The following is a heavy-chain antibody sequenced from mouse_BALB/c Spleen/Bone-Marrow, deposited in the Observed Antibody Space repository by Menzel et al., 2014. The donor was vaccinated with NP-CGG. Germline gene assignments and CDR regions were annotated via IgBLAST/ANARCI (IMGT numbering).Heavy chain of an antibody. J-gene: IGHJ4*01. CDR1: GYTFTSYW. Sequence: QVQLQQPGAELVRPGASVKVSCKASGYTFTSYWINWVKQRPGQGLEWIGNIYPSDSYTNYNQNLKDKATLTVDKSSSTAYMQLSSPTSEDSAVYYFTRQYGNYYAMDYWGQGTSVTVSS. CDR2: IYPSDSYT. CDR3: TRQYGNYYAMDY. V-gene: IGHV1-69*02. D-gene: IGHD2-10*02.